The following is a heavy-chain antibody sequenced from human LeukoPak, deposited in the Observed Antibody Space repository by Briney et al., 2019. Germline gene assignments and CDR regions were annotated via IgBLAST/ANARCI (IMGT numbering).Heavy chain of an antibody. CDR1: GFTFSSYA. J-gene: IGHJ4*02. V-gene: IGHV3-30-3*01. D-gene: IGHD6-19*01. CDR2: ISYDGSNK. Sequence: GGSLRLSCAASGFTFSSYAMHWVRQAPGKGLEWVAVISYDGSNKYYADSVKGRFTISRDNSKNTLYLQMNSLRAEDTAVYYFASAILRIAVADRFDYWGQGTLVTVSS. CDR3: ASAILRIAVADRFDY.